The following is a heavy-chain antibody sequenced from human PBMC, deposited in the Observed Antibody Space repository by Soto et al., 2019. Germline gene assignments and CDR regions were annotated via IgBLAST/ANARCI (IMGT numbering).Heavy chain of an antibody. CDR3: SRFIMVGGWFDPNYSHCMDV. Sequence: QVQLVQSGAEVKKPGASVTVSCKTSGYTFSNYGINWVRQAPGQGLEWMGWISGYNGNTNYAQTGQGRVTMTTDTSTGTVYMELRSLKSDDTAIYYCSRFIMVGGWFDPNYSHCMDVWGQGTTVTVSS. CDR2: ISGYNGNT. V-gene: IGHV1-18*01. D-gene: IGHD6-19*01. J-gene: IGHJ6*02. CDR1: GYTFSNYG.